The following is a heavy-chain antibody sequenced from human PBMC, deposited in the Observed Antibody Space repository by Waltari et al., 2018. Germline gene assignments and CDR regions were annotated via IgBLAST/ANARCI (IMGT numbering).Heavy chain of an antibody. J-gene: IGHJ3*02. CDR1: GGSISSSSYY. CDR2: IYYSGST. CDR3: ARDGTRGYYDSSGSDAFDI. Sequence: QLQLQESGPGLVKPSETLSLTCTVSGGSISSSSYYWGWIRQPPGKGVEWIGSIYYSGSTYSNPSLKSRVTISVDTSKNQFSLKLSSVTAADTAVYYCARDGTRGYYDSSGSDAFDIWGQGTMVTVSS. D-gene: IGHD3-22*01. V-gene: IGHV4-39*02.